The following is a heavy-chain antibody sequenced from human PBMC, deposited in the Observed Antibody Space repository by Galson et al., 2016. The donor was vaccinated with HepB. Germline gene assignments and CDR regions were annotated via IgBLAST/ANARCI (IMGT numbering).Heavy chain of an antibody. V-gene: IGHV4-4*07. J-gene: IGHJ3*02. Sequence: SETLSLTCTVSGGSITSDYWSWIRQPAGKGLEWIGRISTSGHIKYNPSFESRVTMSVDTSKNQFSLSLSSVTAADTAVYYCVRLLWPATRGAFHIWGQGTMVTVSS. CDR2: ISTSGHI. D-gene: IGHD2-15*01. CDR3: VRLLWPATRGAFHI. CDR1: GGSITSDY.